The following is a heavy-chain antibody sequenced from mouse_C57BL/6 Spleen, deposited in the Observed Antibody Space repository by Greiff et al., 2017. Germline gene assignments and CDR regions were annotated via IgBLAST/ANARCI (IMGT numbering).Heavy chain of an antibody. Sequence: QVQLQQPGAELVRPGSSVTLSCKASGYTFTSYWMDWVKQRPGQGLEWIGKIYPSDSEPHYNQKFKDKATLTVDKASSTAFMQLSSLTSEDSAVYYCARGGNYAAWLAYWGQGTLVTVSA. CDR2: IYPSDSEP. CDR3: ARGGNYAAWLAY. CDR1: GYTFTSYW. J-gene: IGHJ3*01. V-gene: IGHV1-61*01. D-gene: IGHD2-1*01.